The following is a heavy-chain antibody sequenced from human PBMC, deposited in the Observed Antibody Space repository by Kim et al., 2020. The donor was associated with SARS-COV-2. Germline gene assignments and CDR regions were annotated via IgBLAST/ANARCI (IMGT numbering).Heavy chain of an antibody. CDR3: ARQYSSTPKDWCFDL. CDR1: GYTFTSYC. V-gene: IGHV5-10-1*01. Sequence: GESLKISCKGSGYTFTSYCINWVRQMPGKGLEWMGRIDPSDSYTNYSPSFQGHVSISADKSITTAYLQWSSLKASDTAMYYCARQYSSTPKDWCFDLWGRGTLVTVSS. CDR2: IDPSDSYT. J-gene: IGHJ2*01. D-gene: IGHD4-4*01.